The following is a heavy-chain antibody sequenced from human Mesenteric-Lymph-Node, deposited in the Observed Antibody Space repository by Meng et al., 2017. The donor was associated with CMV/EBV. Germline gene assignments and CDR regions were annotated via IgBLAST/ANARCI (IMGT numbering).Heavy chain of an antibody. CDR2: VYYSGSA. D-gene: IGHD2-21*01. Sequence: ESLKISCAASGFTFSSYAMNWVRQGPGKGLEWIGYVYYSGSANYNPSLKSRVTISVDTSKNQFSLKLSSVTAADTAVYYCASGGAYCGGDCYSADYWGQGTLVTVSS. V-gene: IGHV4-59*01. CDR1: GFTFSSYA. CDR3: ASGGAYCGGDCYSADY. J-gene: IGHJ4*02.